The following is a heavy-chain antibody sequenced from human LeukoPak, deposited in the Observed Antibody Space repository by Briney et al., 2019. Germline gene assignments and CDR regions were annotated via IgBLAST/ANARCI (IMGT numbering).Heavy chain of an antibody. CDR2: MNQDGSEE. D-gene: IGHD2-21*02. CDR3: IPGGSARSSPMTDTHFDY. J-gene: IGHJ4*02. V-gene: IGHV3-7*01. CDR1: GFTFSSYW. Sequence: PGGSLRLSCAASGFTFSSYWMSWVRQAPGKGLEWVANMNQDGSEEYYVDSVKGRFTISRDNAKNSLYLQMNSLRAEDTAVYYCIPGGSARSSPMTDTHFDYWGQGTLVTVSS.